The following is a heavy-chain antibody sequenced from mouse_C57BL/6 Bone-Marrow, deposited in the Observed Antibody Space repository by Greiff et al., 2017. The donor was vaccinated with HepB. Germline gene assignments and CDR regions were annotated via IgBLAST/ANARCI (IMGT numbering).Heavy chain of an antibody. V-gene: IGHV1-55*01. CDR2: IYPGSGST. Sequence: QVQLQQPGAELVKPGASVKMSCKASGYTFTSYWITWVKQRPGQGLEWIGDIYPGSGSTNYNEKFKSKATLTVDTSSSTAYMPLSSLTSEDSAVYYCARERGLLLHFDYWGQGTTLTVSS. J-gene: IGHJ2*01. D-gene: IGHD2-3*01. CDR1: GYTFTSYW. CDR3: ARERGLLLHFDY.